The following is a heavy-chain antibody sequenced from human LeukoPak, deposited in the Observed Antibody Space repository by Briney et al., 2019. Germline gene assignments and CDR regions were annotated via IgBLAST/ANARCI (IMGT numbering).Heavy chain of an antibody. CDR1: GFIVSSNH. Sequence: AGGSLRLSCAVSGFIVSSNHMNWVRQAPGKGLEWVSYISSSSSTIYYADSVKGRFTISRDNAKNSLYLQMNSLRAEDTAVYYCARDSGAAGGWGQGTLVTVSS. D-gene: IGHD3-10*01. V-gene: IGHV3-48*04. CDR2: ISSSSSTI. CDR3: ARDSGAAGG. J-gene: IGHJ4*02.